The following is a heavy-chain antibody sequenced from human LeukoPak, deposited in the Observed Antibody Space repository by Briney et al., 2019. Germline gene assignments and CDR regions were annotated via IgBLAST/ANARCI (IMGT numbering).Heavy chain of an antibody. J-gene: IGHJ4*02. D-gene: IGHD6-25*01. CDR3: ARRLAAAGRWD. Sequence: SETLSLTCTVSGGSISSYYWSWIRQPPGKGLEWIGYIYYSGSTNYNPSLKSRVTISVDTSKNQFSLKLSSVTAADTAVYYCARRLAAAGRWDWAQGTLVTVSS. V-gene: IGHV4-59*01. CDR2: IYYSGST. CDR1: GGSISSYY.